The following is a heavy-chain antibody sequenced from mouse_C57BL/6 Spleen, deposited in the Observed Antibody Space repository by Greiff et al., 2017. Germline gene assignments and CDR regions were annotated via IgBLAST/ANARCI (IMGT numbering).Heavy chain of an antibody. CDR3: ARGITTVVAPFDY. J-gene: IGHJ2*01. D-gene: IGHD1-1*01. Sequence: QVQLKESGAGLARPGASVKLSCKASGYTFTSYGISWVKQRTGQGLEWIGEIYPRSGNTYYNEKFKGKATLTADKSSSTAYMELRSLTSEDSAVYFCARGITTVVAPFDYWGQGTTLTVSS. CDR1: GYTFTSYG. V-gene: IGHV1-81*01. CDR2: IYPRSGNT.